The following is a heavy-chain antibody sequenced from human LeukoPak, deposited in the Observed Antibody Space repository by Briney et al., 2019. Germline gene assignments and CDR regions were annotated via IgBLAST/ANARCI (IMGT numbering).Heavy chain of an antibody. J-gene: IGHJ3*02. CDR3: ARRPAYYDFWSRSDAFDI. D-gene: IGHD3-3*01. CDR2: IYTSGST. Sequence: SETLSLTCTVSGGSISSYYWSWIRQPAGKGLEWIGRIYTSGSTNYNPSLKSRVTISVDTSKNQFSLKLRSVTAADTAVYYCARRPAYYDFWSRSDAFDIWGQGTMVTVSS. V-gene: IGHV4-4*07. CDR1: GGSISSYY.